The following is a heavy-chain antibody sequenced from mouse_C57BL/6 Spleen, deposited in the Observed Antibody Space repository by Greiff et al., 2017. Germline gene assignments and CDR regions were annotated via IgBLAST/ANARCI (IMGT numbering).Heavy chain of an antibody. D-gene: IGHD3-2*02. CDR2: IVPEDGDT. CDR1: GFTITDYY. J-gene: IGHJ3*01. Sequence: EVQLQQSGAELVRPGASVKLSCTASGFTITDYYMHWVKQRPAQGLEWIGRIVPEDGDTEYAPKFQGKATMTADTSSNTAYLQLSILTPEDTAVYVCSRAAHVRFAYWGQGTLVTVSA. CDR3: SRAAHVRFAY. V-gene: IGHV14-1*01.